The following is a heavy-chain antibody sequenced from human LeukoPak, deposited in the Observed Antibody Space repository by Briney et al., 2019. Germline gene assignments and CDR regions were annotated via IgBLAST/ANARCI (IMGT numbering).Heavy chain of an antibody. CDR1: GGSIISRSYY. V-gene: IGHV4-39*07. D-gene: IGHD5-12*01. CDR2: INHNGKI. J-gene: IGHJ4*02. CDR3: ARGYGYMRH. Sequence: SETLSLTCTVSGGSIISRSYYWGWIRQPPGKGLEWIGEINHNGKINYNPSLKSRVTISIDTSKNQFSLKLSSMTATDTAVYYCARGYGYMRHWGQGTLVTVSS.